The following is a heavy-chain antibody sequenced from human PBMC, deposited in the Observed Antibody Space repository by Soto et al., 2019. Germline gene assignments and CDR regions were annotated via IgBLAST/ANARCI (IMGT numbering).Heavy chain of an antibody. J-gene: IGHJ4*02. CDR1: GGSISSDGNY. CDR2: IYYSGST. V-gene: IGHV4-39*01. D-gene: IGHD4-17*01. CDR3: ARQSGAMAYYFDS. Sequence: SETLSLTCTVSGGSISSDGNYWSWIRQHPGKGLEWIGCIYYSGSTNYNPSLKSRLTISLDTSKNQFSLKLSSVTAADTATYFCARQSGAMAYYFDSWGQGTQVTVSS.